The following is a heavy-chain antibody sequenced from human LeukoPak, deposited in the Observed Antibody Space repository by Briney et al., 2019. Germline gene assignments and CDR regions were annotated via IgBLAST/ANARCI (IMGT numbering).Heavy chain of an antibody. CDR1: GFTFSNYT. D-gene: IGHD6-19*01. Sequence: GGSLRLSCSASGFTFSNYTMHWVRQAPGKGLEFASGISSSGGNTYDADSVKGRLTISRDNSNATLYLQMSSLRTEDTALYYCVKDSAPYSNGWGFDYWGQGTLVTVSS. J-gene: IGHJ4*02. CDR3: VKDSAPYSNGWGFDY. V-gene: IGHV3-64D*09. CDR2: ISSSGGNT.